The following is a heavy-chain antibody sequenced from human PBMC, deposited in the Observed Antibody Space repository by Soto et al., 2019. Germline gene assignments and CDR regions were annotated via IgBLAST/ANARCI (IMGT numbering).Heavy chain of an antibody. CDR2: INQSGIT. D-gene: IGHD6-13*01. CDR1: GGSFSNYY. CDR3: ARGNGIASRPADY. V-gene: IGHV4-34*01. J-gene: IGHJ4*02. Sequence: PSETLSLTCAVYGGSFSNYYWSWIRQPPGKGLEWIGEINQSGITNYNPSLKSRVTISEDASKNQFSLELSSVTAADTAVYYCARGNGIASRPADYWGQGTLVTVSS.